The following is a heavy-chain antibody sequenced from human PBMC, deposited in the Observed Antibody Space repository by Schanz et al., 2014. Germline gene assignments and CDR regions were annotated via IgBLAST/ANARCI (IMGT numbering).Heavy chain of an antibody. V-gene: IGHV3-23*04. CDR1: EFTFSTDA. J-gene: IGHJ6*03. CDR3: ARVKYCTITRCYRTETEGIYYMDV. Sequence: EVQLVQSGGGLVQPGGSLRLSCAASEFTFSTDAMSWVRQAPGKGLEWVSSISSGGGSTYYADSVKGRFTISRDNSKNTLYLQMKSLRAEDTAVYYCARVKYCTITRCYRTETEGIYYMDVWGKGTTVTVSS. CDR2: ISSGGGST. D-gene: IGHD2-2*01.